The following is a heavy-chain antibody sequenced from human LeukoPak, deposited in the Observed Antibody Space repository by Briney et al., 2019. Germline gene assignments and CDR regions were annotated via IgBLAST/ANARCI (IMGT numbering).Heavy chain of an antibody. CDR2: ISYEESDK. D-gene: IGHD2-15*01. J-gene: IGHJ6*02. V-gene: IGHV3-30*18. CDR1: GFTFSNYG. Sequence: GGPLRLSCAASGFTFSNYGMHGLRQAPGKGLEGVAVISYEESDKYYSDSVKGRFTISRDNSKNTLSLQMNSLRPEDTAVYYCAKGVVAANNAAYYGMDVWGQGTTVTVSS. CDR3: AKGVVAANNAAYYGMDV.